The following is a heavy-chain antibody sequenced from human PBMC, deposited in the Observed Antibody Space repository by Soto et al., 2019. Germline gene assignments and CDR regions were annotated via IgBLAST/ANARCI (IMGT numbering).Heavy chain of an antibody. CDR3: ARRPLAYFDY. J-gene: IGHJ4*02. D-gene: IGHD6-13*01. Sequence: SETLSLTCTVSGDSIRSGTYSWDWLRQSPGRGLEWIGCFWSTGATYYNPSLKGRLTISLDTSKNQFSLNLNSVTAADTAVYFCARRPLAYFDYWGRGTQVTVSS. V-gene: IGHV4-39*01. CDR1: GDSIRSGTYS. CDR2: FWSTGAT.